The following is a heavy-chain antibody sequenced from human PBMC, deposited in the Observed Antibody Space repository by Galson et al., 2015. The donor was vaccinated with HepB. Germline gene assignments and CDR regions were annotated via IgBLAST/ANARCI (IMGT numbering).Heavy chain of an antibody. V-gene: IGHV1-69*13. J-gene: IGHJ4*02. CDR2: IVPILHTP. CDR1: GGSFSRYA. D-gene: IGHD2-2*01. Sequence: VKVSCKASGGSFSRYAITWVRQAPGQGLEWMGGIVPILHTPNHAQKFQGRVTITADESTSTSYMELSSLRSEDTAIYYCRYCASTTCHGGFDYWGQGSLVTVSS. CDR3: RYCASTTCHGGFDY.